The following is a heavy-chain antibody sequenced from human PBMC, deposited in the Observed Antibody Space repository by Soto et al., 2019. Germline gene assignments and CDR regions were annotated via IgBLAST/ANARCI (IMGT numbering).Heavy chain of an antibody. J-gene: IGHJ4*02. CDR3: TRRCNWTAMEPLDY. D-gene: IGHD5-18*01. CDR1: GFTFSDSA. Sequence: EVQLVESGGGLVQPGGSLKLSCVASGFTFSDSAMHWVRQASGKGLEWVGRIRSKVNTYATAYAASVKGRFTISRDDSMNTAYLQMNCLKTEDTAVDYYTRRCNWTAMEPLDYWGQGTLVTVSS. CDR2: IRSKVNTYAT. V-gene: IGHV3-73*02.